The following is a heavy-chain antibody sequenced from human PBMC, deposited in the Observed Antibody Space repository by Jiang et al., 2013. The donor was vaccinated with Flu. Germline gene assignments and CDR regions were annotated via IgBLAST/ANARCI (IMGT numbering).Heavy chain of an antibody. CDR2: IDWDDDK. CDR1: GFSLSNHGMC. J-gene: IGHJ5*02. D-gene: IGHD1-26*01. CDR3: ARMRRGNYYESWFDP. V-gene: IGHV2-70*11. Sequence: KPTQTLTLTCTFSGFSLSNHGMCASWIRQPPGKALEWLARIDWDDDKYYSTSLKTRLTVSKDTSKNQVVLTMTNMDPADTATYYCARMRRGNYYESWFDPWGQGTLVTVSS.